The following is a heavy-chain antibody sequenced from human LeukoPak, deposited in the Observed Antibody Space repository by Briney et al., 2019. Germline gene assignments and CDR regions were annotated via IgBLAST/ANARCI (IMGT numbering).Heavy chain of an antibody. J-gene: IGHJ4*02. CDR1: GGSFSGYY. CDR3: ASFNRGGDY. Sequence: SETLSLTCAVYGGSFSGYYWSWIRQPPGKGPEWIGEINHSGSTNYNPSLKSRVTISVDTSKNQFSLKLSSVTAADTAVYYCASFNRGGDYWGQGTLVTVSS. CDR2: INHSGST. V-gene: IGHV4-34*01.